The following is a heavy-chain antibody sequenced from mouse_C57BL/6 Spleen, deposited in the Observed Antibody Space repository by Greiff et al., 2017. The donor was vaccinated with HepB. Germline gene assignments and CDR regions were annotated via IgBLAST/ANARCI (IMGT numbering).Heavy chain of an antibody. Sequence: QVQLKQPGAELVMPGASVKLSCKASGYTFTSYWMHWVKQRPGQGLEWIGEIDPSDSYTNYNQKFKGKSTLTVDKSSSTAYMQLSSLTSEDSAVYYCARSSEYDYWGQGTTLTVSS. J-gene: IGHJ2*01. CDR3: ARSSEYDY. D-gene: IGHD5-1*01. CDR1: GYTFTSYW. CDR2: IDPSDSYT. V-gene: IGHV1-69*01.